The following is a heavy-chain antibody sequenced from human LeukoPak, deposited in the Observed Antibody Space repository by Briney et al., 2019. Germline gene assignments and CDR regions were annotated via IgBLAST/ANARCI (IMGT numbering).Heavy chain of an antibody. V-gene: IGHV3-23*01. Sequence: PGGSLRLSCAASGFTFSSYAMSLVRPAPGERLEWVSALCGSGSNTYYAASVKGRFTISRDNYKNMLDLQMYSLRAEDTAVYYCAKDRRPTTVVTYPSDWGQGTLVTVSS. D-gene: IGHD4-11*01. J-gene: IGHJ4*02. CDR1: GFTFSSYA. CDR3: AKDRRPTTVVTYPSD. CDR2: LCGSGSNT.